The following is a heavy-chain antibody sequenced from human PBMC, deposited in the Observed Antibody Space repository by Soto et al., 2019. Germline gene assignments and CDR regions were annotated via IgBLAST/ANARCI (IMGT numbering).Heavy chain of an antibody. J-gene: IGHJ6*02. D-gene: IGHD2-15*01. CDR2: INPNSGGT. CDR1: GYTFTGYY. CDR3: ARGAAPLDYYYYGMDV. V-gene: IGHV1-2*04. Sequence: ASVKVSCKASGYTFTGYYMHWVRQAPGQGLEWMGWINPNSGGTNYAQKFQGWVTMTRDTSISTAYMELSRLRSDDTAVYYCARGAAPLDYYYYGMDVWGQGTTVTAP.